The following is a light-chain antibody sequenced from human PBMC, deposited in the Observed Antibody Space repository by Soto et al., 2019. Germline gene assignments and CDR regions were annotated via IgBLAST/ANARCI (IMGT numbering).Light chain of an antibody. CDR1: ASNIGTFY. V-gene: IGLV1-47*02. CDR2: ADN. CDR3: TSWDDNLSAVV. Sequence: QSVLTQPPSASATPGQGVTVSCSGSASNIGTFYVSWCQHLPGTAPKLLIYADNQRPSGVPDRFSGSKSGTSASLAISGLRSGDEADYYCTSWDDNLSAVVFGGGTKVTVL. J-gene: IGLJ2*01.